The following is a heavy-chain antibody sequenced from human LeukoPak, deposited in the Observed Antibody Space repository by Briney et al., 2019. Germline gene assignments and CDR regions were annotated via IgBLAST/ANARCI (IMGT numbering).Heavy chain of an antibody. CDR3: ARVPNYYDSSGPFDY. CDR1: GGSISSSSYY. CDR2: IYYSGST. V-gene: IGHV4-39*07. J-gene: IGHJ4*02. D-gene: IGHD3-22*01. Sequence: SETLSLTCTVSGGSISSSSYYWGWIRQPPGKGLEWIGSIYYSGSTYYNPSLKSRVTISVDTSKNQFSLKLSSVTAADTAVYYCARVPNYYDSSGPFDYWGQGTLVTVSS.